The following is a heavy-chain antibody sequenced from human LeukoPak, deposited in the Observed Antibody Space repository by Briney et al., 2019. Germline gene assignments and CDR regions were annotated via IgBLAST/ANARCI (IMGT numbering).Heavy chain of an antibody. CDR3: ARDLSATARAYDY. D-gene: IGHD1-26*01. CDR2: IAISGTYI. V-gene: IGHV3-21*01. Sequence: GGSLRLSCAASGFILSDYNMNWVRQAPGKGLEWVSFIAISGTYITYADSVKGRFTISRDNAENSLYLQMNSLRAEDTAMYYCARDLSATARAYDYWGQGTLVTVSS. CDR1: GFILSDYN. J-gene: IGHJ4*02.